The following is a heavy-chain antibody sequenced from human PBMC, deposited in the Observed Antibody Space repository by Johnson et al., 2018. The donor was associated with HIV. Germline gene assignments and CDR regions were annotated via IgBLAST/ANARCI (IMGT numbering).Heavy chain of an antibody. CDR2: IKEDGSEK. Sequence: EMQLVESGGGLVQPGGSLRLSCAASGFTFSTYWMSWVRQAPGKGMEWVANIKEDGSEKYYVDSVKGRFTISSDNAKNSLYLQMNSLRAEDTAVYYCAREQELIGERAFDIWGQGTMVTVAA. CDR1: GFTFSTYW. J-gene: IGHJ3*02. CDR3: AREQELIGERAFDI. V-gene: IGHV3-7*01. D-gene: IGHD6-13*01.